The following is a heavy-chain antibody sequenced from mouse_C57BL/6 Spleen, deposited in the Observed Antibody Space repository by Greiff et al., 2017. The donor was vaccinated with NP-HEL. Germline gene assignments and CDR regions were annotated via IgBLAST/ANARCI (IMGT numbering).Heavy chain of an antibody. CDR2: IHPSDSDT. J-gene: IGHJ3*01. Sequence: VKLVESGAELVKPGASVKVSCKASGYTFTSYWMHWVKQRPGQGLEWIGRIHPSDSDTNYNQKFKGKATLTVDKSSSTAYMQLSSLTSEDSAVYYCAIGGAYDGYSFAYWGQGTLVTVSA. CDR3: AIGGAYDGYSFAY. D-gene: IGHD2-3*01. V-gene: IGHV1-74*01. CDR1: GYTFTSYW.